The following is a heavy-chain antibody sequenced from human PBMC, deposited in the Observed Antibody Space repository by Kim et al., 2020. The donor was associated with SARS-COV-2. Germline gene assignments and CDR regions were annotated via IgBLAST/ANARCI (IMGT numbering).Heavy chain of an antibody. V-gene: IGHV3-30*02. J-gene: IGHJ2*01. Sequence: GRFTISRDNSKNTLYLQMNSLRAEDTAVYYCAKGRRDLVVVAATAWYFDLWGRGTLVTVSS. CDR3: AKGRRDLVVVAATAWYFDL. D-gene: IGHD2-15*01.